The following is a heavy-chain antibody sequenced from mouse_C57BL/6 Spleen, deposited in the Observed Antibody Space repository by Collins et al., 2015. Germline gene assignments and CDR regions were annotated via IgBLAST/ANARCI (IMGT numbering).Heavy chain of an antibody. J-gene: IGHJ3*01. CDR3: ARSDLGFAY. Sequence: QVQLQQPGAELVRPGSSVKLSCKASGYTFTSYWMDWVKQRPGQGLEWIGNIYPSDSETHYNQKFEDKATLTVDKSSSIAYMQLSSLTSEDSAVYYCARSDLGFAYWGQGTLVTVSA. CDR2: IYPSDSET. CDR1: GYTFTSYW. V-gene: IGHV1-61*01.